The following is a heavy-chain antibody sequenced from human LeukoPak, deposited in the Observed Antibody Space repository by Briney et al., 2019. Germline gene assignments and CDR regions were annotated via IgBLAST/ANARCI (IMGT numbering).Heavy chain of an antibody. CDR3: ARGGGGSPYFDY. Sequence: ETLSLTCTVSGGSISSYYWSWIRQPPGKGLEWVSSISSSSSYIYYADSVKGRFTISRDNAKNSLYLQMNSLRAEETAGYYCARGGGGSPYFDYWGQGTLVTVSS. CDR1: GGSISSYY. V-gene: IGHV3-21*01. J-gene: IGHJ4*02. D-gene: IGHD3-16*01. CDR2: ISSSSSYI.